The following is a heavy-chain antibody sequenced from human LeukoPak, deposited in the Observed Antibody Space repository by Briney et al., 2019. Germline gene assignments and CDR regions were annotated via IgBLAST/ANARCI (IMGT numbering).Heavy chain of an antibody. J-gene: IGHJ4*02. D-gene: IGHD3-22*01. V-gene: IGHV1-3*03. CDR3: ARGTNYYDSSGPDLNY. CDR1: GYTFTSYA. CDR2: INAGNGNT. Sequence: ASVKVSCKASGYTFTSYAMHWVRQAPGQRLEWMGWINAGNGNTKHSQEFQGRVTITRDTSASTAYMELSSLRSEDMAVYYCARGTNYYDSSGPDLNYWGQGTLVTVSS.